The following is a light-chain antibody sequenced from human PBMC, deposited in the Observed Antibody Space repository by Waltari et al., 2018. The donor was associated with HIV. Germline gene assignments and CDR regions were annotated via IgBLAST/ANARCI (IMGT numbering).Light chain of an antibody. J-gene: IGKJ1*01. CDR2: GIS. CDR3: QQYGGSPRT. Sequence: IVLTQSPGTLSLSPGERATLSCRASRSVSSNYLAWYQHKPGQAPRLLIYGISRRATGIPDRFSGSGSGTDFTLTISGLEPEDFALYYCQQYGGSPRTFGQGTRVEIK. V-gene: IGKV3-20*01. CDR1: RSVSSNY.